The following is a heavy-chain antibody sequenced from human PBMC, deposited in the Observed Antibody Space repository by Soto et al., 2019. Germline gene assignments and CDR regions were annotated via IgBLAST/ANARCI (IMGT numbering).Heavy chain of an antibody. Sequence: GGSLRLSCAASGFTFSSYSMNWVRQAPGKGLEWVSSISSTSSYIYYPDSLKGRFSISRDNAQNSLYLQMNSLRAEDTAVYYCARSVGVLRGVIDAFDIWGQGTMVTVSS. CDR1: GFTFSSYS. CDR3: ARSVGVLRGVIDAFDI. V-gene: IGHV3-21*01. CDR2: ISSTSSYI. D-gene: IGHD3-10*01. J-gene: IGHJ3*02.